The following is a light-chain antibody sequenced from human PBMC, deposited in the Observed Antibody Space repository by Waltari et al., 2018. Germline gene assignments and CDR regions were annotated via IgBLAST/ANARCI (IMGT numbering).Light chain of an antibody. Sequence: EVVLTQSPGTLSLSPGERATLSCRASPSLGTNSLAWYQQKPGQAPRLLIYGASTRATGIPDRFSGSGSGTDFTLTISSLQAEDVAVYHCHQYFAPPYTFGRGTKLEIK. CDR3: HQYFAPPYT. CDR1: PSLGTNS. CDR2: GAS. V-gene: IGKV3-20*01. J-gene: IGKJ2*01.